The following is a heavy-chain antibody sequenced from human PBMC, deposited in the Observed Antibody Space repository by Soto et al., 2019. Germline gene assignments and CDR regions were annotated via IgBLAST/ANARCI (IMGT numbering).Heavy chain of an antibody. CDR1: GFTFSSYD. V-gene: IGHV3-30*18. Sequence: QAQLVESEGGVVQPGRSLRLSCAASGFTFSSYDMHWVRQAPGKGLEWVAVISYDGSNKYYADSVKGRFTISRDNSKNTLYLQMNSLRAEDTAVYYWAKDLLVSGGQGTLVTVSS. CDR2: ISYDGSNK. D-gene: IGHD3-10*01. J-gene: IGHJ4*02. CDR3: AKDLLVS.